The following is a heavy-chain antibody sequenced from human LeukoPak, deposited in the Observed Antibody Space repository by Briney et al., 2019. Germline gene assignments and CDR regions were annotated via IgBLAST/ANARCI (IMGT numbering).Heavy chain of an antibody. CDR2: ISSSSSYI. CDR1: GLTFSSYS. V-gene: IGHV3-21*01. D-gene: IGHD6-13*01. J-gene: IGHJ6*02. Sequence: GGSLRLSCAASGLTFSSYSMNWVRQAPGKGLEWVSSISSSSSYIYYADSVKGRFTISRDNAKNSLYLQMNSLRAEDTAVYYCAREPLYSSSWYRAYYGMDVWGQGTTVTVSS. CDR3: AREPLYSSSWYRAYYGMDV.